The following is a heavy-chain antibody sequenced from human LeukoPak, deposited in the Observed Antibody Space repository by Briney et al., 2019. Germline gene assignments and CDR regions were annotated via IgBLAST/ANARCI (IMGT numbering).Heavy chain of an antibody. CDR2: INYDSTYI. J-gene: IGHJ4*02. D-gene: IGHD1-26*01. CDR3: ARGSGSYQGPFDY. CDR1: GFTFSNCN. Sequence: GGSLRLSCAASGFTFSNCNMNWVRQAPGKGLEWVSSINYDSTYIYYADSLKGRFTISRDNAKNSPYLQMNSLRAEDTAVYYCARGSGSYQGPFDYWGQGTLVTVSS. V-gene: IGHV3-21*01.